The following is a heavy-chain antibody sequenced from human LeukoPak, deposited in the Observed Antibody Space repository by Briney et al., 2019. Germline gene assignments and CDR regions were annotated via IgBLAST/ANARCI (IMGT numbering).Heavy chain of an antibody. CDR2: IYTSGST. CDR1: GGSFSGYY. D-gene: IGHD3-22*01. Sequence: PSETLSLTCAVFGGSFSGYYWSWIRQPAGKGLEWIGRIYTSGSTNYNPSLKSRVTMSVDMSKNQFSLKLSSVTAADTAVYYCARGADSSGYQLPFDYWGQGTLVTVSS. CDR3: ARGADSSGYQLPFDY. V-gene: IGHV4-4*07. J-gene: IGHJ4*02.